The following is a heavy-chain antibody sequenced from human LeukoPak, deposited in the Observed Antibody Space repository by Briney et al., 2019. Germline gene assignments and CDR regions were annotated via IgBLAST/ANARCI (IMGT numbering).Heavy chain of an antibody. CDR3: ARASMITFGGVITYYFDY. CDR2: IYYSGST. Sequence: SQTLSLTCTVSGGSISSYYWSWIRQPPGKGLEWIGYIYYSGSTNYNPSLKSRVTISVDTSKNQFSLKLSPVTAADTAVYYCARASMITFGGVITYYFDYWGQGTLVTVSS. CDR1: GGSISSYY. J-gene: IGHJ4*02. D-gene: IGHD3-16*02. V-gene: IGHV4-59*01.